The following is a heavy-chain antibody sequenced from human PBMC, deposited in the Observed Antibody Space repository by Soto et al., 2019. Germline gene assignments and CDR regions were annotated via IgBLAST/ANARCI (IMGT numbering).Heavy chain of an antibody. CDR1: GGSFTGYY. Sequence: QVQLQRWGAGLLKPSETLSLTCAVYGGSFTGYYWTWIRQTPGKGLEWIGEINYRGSSYYNPSLESRISMAVDTSKNQFSLKLRSVTAADTAVYFCVRGQPHRITIFEVVIRSYDYGMDVWGQGTTVTVSS. CDR3: VRGQPHRITIFEVVIRSYDYGMDV. J-gene: IGHJ6*02. D-gene: IGHD3-3*02. V-gene: IGHV4-34*01. CDR2: INYRGSS.